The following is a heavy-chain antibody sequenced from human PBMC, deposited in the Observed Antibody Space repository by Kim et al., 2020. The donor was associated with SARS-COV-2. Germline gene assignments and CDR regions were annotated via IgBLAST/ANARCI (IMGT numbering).Heavy chain of an antibody. Sequence: GGSLRLSCAASGFTFTSYAMNWVRQAPGKGLEWVSAISGSGGSTFYADSVKGRFTISRDNSKNTLYLQMNSLRAEDTAVYYCAKWEGYEKSSFDIWGQGTMVTVSS. CDR2: ISGSGGST. CDR1: GFTFTSYA. CDR3: AKWEGYEKSSFDI. D-gene: IGHD2-2*01. J-gene: IGHJ3*02. V-gene: IGHV3-23*01.